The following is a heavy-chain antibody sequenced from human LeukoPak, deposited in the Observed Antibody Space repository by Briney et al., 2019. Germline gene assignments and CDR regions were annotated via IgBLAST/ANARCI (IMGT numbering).Heavy chain of an antibody. CDR1: GFTFTSYS. Sequence: GGSLRLSCSASGFTFTSYSMNWVRQAPGKGLKWVSSISNSGTYKFYADSVKGRFTISRDNAKNSLYLQMNSLRAEDTAVYYCAKDVPKYYYDSSGSYWGQGTLVTVSS. V-gene: IGHV3-21*04. D-gene: IGHD3-22*01. CDR3: AKDVPKYYYDSSGSY. CDR2: ISNSGTYK. J-gene: IGHJ4*02.